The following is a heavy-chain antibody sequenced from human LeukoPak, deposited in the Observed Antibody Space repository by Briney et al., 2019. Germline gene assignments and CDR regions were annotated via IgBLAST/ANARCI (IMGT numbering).Heavy chain of an antibody. D-gene: IGHD2-2*02. CDR3: ARVGCSSASCYRGGYYYMDV. J-gene: IGHJ6*03. V-gene: IGHV3-48*01. Sequence: SVRGRFTISRDNAKNSLYLQMNSLRAEDTAVYYCARVGCSSASCYRGGYYYMDVWGKGTTVTVSS.